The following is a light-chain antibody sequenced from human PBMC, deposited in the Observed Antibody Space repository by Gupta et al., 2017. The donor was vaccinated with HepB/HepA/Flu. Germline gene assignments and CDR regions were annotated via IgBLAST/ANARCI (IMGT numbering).Light chain of an antibody. CDR2: RAS. J-gene: IGKJ1*01. Sequence: DIQMTQSPSTLSASVGARVTITCRASQSISSWLAWYQQNPGKAPNLLIYRASSLESGVPSRFSGSGSGTEFTLTISSLQPDDFATYYCQQYNSYSRTFGQGTKVEIK. CDR3: QQYNSYSRT. V-gene: IGKV1-5*03. CDR1: QSISSW.